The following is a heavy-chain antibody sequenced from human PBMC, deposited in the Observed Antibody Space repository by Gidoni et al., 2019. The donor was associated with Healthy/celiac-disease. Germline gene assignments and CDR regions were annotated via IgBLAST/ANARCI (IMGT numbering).Heavy chain of an antibody. J-gene: IGHJ1*01. Sequence: ADSVKGRFTISRDNSKNTLYLQMNSLRAEDTAVYYCAKDGAYDSSGYYHAEYFQHWGQGTLVTVSS. CDR3: AKDGAYDSSGYYHAEYFQH. V-gene: IGHV3-30*02. D-gene: IGHD3-22*01.